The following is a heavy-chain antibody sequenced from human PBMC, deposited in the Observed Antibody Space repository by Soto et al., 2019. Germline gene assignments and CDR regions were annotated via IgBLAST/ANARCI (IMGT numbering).Heavy chain of an antibody. V-gene: IGHV4-59*01. CDR3: ARGGPSSKWLDP. CDR1: GGSISSYY. J-gene: IGHJ5*02. Sequence: TSETLSLTCTVSGGSISSYYWSWIRQPPGKGLEWIGYVYNSGSTNYNPSLKSRVTISIDTSKNQFSLKLTSLTATDTAVYYCARGGPSSKWLDPWGQGTLVTV. CDR2: VYNSGST.